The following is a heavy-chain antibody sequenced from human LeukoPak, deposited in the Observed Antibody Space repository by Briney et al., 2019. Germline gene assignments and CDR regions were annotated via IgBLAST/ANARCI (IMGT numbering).Heavy chain of an antibody. Sequence: GGSLRLSCAASGFTFSSYGMHWVRQAPGKGLEWVAFIRYDGSNKYYADSVKGRFTISRDNSKNTLYLQMNSLRAEDTAVYYCAKAEPYYDLWSGYPLDYWGQGTLVTVSS. D-gene: IGHD3-3*01. CDR2: IRYDGSNK. V-gene: IGHV3-30*02. CDR3: AKAEPYYDLWSGYPLDY. J-gene: IGHJ4*02. CDR1: GFTFSSYG.